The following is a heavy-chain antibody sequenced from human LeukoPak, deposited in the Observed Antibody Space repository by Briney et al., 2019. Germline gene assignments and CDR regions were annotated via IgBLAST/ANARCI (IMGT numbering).Heavy chain of an antibody. J-gene: IGHJ4*02. CDR1: GGSISSGSYY. CDR2: IYTSGST. Sequence: SQTLSLTCTVSGGSISSGSYYWSWIRQPAGKGLEWIGRIYTSGSTNYNPSLKSRVTISVDTTKNQFSLKLSSVTAADTAVYYCARDLYSYGYSVQDYWGQGTLVTVSS. CDR3: ARDLYSYGYSVQDY. V-gene: IGHV4-61*02. D-gene: IGHD5-18*01.